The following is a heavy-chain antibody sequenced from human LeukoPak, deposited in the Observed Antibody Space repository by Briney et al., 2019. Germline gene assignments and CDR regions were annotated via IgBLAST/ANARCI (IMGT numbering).Heavy chain of an antibody. D-gene: IGHD4-11*01. CDR2: ISSSSSYI. CDR1: GFTFNNHW. J-gene: IGHJ3*02. CDR3: ARGYSNYGYAFDI. Sequence: GGSLRLSCAASGFTFNNHWISLVRQAPGKGLEWVSSISSSSSYIYYVDSVKGRFTISRDKAKNSLYLQMNSLRAEDTAVYYCARGYSNYGYAFDIWGQGTMVTVSS. V-gene: IGHV3-21*01.